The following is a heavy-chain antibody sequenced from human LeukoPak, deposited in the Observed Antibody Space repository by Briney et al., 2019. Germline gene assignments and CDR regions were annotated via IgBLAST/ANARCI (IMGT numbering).Heavy chain of an antibody. CDR3: ATSYCSGGSCYRLDAFDI. Sequence: GESLKISCKGSGYSFTSYWIGWVRQMPGKGLEWMGIIYPGDSDTRYSPSFQGQVTISADKSISTAYLQWSSLKASDTAMYYCATSYCSGGSCYRLDAFDIWGQGTMVTVSS. CDR2: IYPGDSDT. D-gene: IGHD2-15*01. J-gene: IGHJ3*02. V-gene: IGHV5-51*01. CDR1: GYSFTSYW.